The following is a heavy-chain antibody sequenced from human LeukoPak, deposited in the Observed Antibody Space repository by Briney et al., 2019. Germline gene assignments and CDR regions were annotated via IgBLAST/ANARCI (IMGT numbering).Heavy chain of an antibody. J-gene: IGHJ4*02. D-gene: IGHD3-16*01. V-gene: IGHV3-74*01. Sequence: GASLRLSCAASGFTFSSHWMHWVRQAPGKGLVWVSFINNDGRVTRYADSVKGRFTISRNNAKNTVYLQMNSLRAEDTAMYCARGGQGAVDYGGPGTLVTVS. CDR3: ARGGQGAVDY. CDR1: GFTFSSHW. CDR2: INNDGRVT.